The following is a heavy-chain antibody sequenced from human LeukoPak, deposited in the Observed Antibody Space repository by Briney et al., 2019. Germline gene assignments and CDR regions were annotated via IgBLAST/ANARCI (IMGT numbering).Heavy chain of an antibody. D-gene: IGHD2-2*01. J-gene: IGHJ4*02. CDR3: AREYQLRSGYFDY. CDR2: IHSSDSYI. V-gene: IGHV3-21*01. Sequence: GGSLRLSCAASGFTFSSYYMNWVRQAPGKGLEWVSSIHSSDSYINYADSVRGRFTISRDNSKNTLYLQMNSLRAEDTAVYYCAREYQLRSGYFDYWGQGTLVTVSS. CDR1: GFTFSSYY.